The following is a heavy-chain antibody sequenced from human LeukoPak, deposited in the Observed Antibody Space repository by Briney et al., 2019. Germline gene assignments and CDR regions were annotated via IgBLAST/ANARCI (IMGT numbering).Heavy chain of an antibody. Sequence: PSETLSLTCTVSGGSISSSNYYWGRIRQPPGKGLEWIGSMYSSGSTYYNPSLKSRLTISVDMSKNQFSLKLSSVTAADTAVYYCARSKADSSGYYYFDYWGQGTLVTVSS. CDR2: MYSSGST. CDR1: GGSISSSNYY. CDR3: ARSKADSSGYYYFDY. J-gene: IGHJ4*02. V-gene: IGHV4-39*01. D-gene: IGHD3-22*01.